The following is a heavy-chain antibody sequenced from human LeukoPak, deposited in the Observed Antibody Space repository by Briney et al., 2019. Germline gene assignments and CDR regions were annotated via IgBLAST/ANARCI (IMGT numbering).Heavy chain of an antibody. D-gene: IGHD4-17*01. V-gene: IGHV3-30-3*01. CDR1: GFTFSSYA. CDR3: ARDHKSRTRGYFKH. Sequence: GGSLRLSCAASGFTFSSYAMHWVRQAPGKGLEWVAVISYDGSNKYYADSVKGRFTISRDNSKNTLYLQMNSLRAEDTAVYYCARDHKSRTRGYFKHWGQGTLVTVSS. J-gene: IGHJ1*01. CDR2: ISYDGSNK.